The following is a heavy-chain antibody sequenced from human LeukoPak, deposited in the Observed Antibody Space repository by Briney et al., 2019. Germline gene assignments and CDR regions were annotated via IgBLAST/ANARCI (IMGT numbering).Heavy chain of an antibody. D-gene: IGHD3-22*01. Sequence: ASVKVSCKASGYTFIHYAMHWVRQAPGQRLEWMGWINAGDGNTKYSQKIQGRVTFTRDTSANTAYMELSSLRSEDTAVYYCATDLARITMIRDAFDIWGQGTMVTVSS. V-gene: IGHV1-3*01. CDR2: INAGDGNT. CDR1: GYTFIHYA. J-gene: IGHJ3*02. CDR3: ATDLARITMIRDAFDI.